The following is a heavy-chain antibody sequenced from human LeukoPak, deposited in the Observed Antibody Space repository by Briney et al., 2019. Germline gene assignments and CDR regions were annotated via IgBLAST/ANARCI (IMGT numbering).Heavy chain of an antibody. Sequence: ASVKVSCKASGYTFTSYGISWVRQAPGKGLEWVSVIYSGGSTHYADSVKGRFTISRDNSKNTVYLQMNSLRAEDTAVYYCGRDRGAAAGDWGQGTLVTVSS. CDR1: GYTFTSYG. D-gene: IGHD6-13*01. CDR2: IYSGGST. V-gene: IGHV3-53*01. J-gene: IGHJ4*02. CDR3: GRDRGAAAGD.